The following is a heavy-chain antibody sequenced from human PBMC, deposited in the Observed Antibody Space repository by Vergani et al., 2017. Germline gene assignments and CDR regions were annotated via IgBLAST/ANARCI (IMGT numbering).Heavy chain of an antibody. CDR2: INPNSGGT. V-gene: IGHV1-2*02. J-gene: IGHJ6*02. CDR3: ARGAYYGDYTYYYGMDV. Sequence: QVQLVQSGSEVKKPGASVKVSCKASGYTFTGYYMHWVRQASGQGLEWMGWINPNSGGTNYAQKFQGRVTITRDTSISTAYMELSRLRSDDTAVYYCARGAYYGDYTYYYGMDVWGQGTTVTVSS. D-gene: IGHD4-17*01. CDR1: GYTFTGYY.